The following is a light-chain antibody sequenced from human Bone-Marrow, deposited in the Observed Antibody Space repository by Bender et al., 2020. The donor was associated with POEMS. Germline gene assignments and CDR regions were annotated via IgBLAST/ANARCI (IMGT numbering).Light chain of an antibody. CDR3: AVWDDSLNGWV. Sequence: QSVLTQPPSASGTPGQRVTIPCSGGSSNIGAHAVNWYQHLPGTAPKLLIYSSHRRPSEVPDRFSGSRSGTSASLAISGLQSEDEADYYCAVWDDSLNGWVFRGGTKLTV. CDR2: SSH. V-gene: IGLV1-44*01. J-gene: IGLJ3*02. CDR1: SSNIGAHA.